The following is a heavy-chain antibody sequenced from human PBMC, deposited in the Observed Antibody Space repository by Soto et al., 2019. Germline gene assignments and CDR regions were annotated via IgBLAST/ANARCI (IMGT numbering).Heavy chain of an antibody. Sequence: EVQLLEAGGGLVQPGGSLSLTCAASGFTFSIYVMTCVRQAPGKGLEWVSAVSGSAGSTYYADSVKGRFSISRDNSKNTLYLQMNSLTADDTAVYYCARVQGTARNAFDVWGHGTMVTVSS. CDR1: GFTFSIYV. CDR2: VSGSAGST. J-gene: IGHJ3*01. D-gene: IGHD6-6*01. V-gene: IGHV3-23*01. CDR3: ARVQGTARNAFDV.